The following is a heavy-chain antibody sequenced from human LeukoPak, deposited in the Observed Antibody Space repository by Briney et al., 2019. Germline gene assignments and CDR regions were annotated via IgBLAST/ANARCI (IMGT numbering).Heavy chain of an antibody. Sequence: GGSLRLPCAASGFTFSSYWMHWVRQAPGKGLVWVSRINSNGSSTSYADSVKGRFTISRDNAKNTLYLQMNSLRAEDTAVYYCAKAAMVRGRGALVYFDYWGQGTLVTVSS. CDR2: INSNGSST. V-gene: IGHV3-74*01. CDR1: GFTFSSYW. D-gene: IGHD3-10*01. CDR3: AKAAMVRGRGALVYFDY. J-gene: IGHJ4*02.